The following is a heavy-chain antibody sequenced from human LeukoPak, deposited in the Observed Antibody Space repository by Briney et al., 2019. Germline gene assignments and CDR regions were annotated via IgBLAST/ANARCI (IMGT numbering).Heavy chain of an antibody. V-gene: IGHV3-33*01. CDR3: ARLRGNFAFDI. D-gene: IGHD1-1*01. CDR2: IWYDASEK. CDR1: GFSFSSYG. J-gene: IGHJ3*02. Sequence: QPGGSLRLSCAASGFSFSSYGMLWVRQAPGKGLEWVAVIWYDASEKFYADSVKGRFAISRDNSKNTLDLQMSSLRAEDTALYYCARLRGNFAFDIWGQGTMVTVSS.